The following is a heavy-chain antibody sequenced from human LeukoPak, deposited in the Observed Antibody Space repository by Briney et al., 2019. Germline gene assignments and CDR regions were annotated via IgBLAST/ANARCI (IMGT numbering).Heavy chain of an antibody. D-gene: IGHD3-10*01. Sequence: GGSLRLSCAASGFAFTKYSMHWVRQTPGKGLEWVSYISSGSTTIYYTDSVKGRFTISRDNAKNSLYLQMNSLRAEDTAVYYCARRESTTMVRGGVDYWGQGTLVTVSS. CDR3: ARRESTTMVRGGVDY. J-gene: IGHJ4*02. V-gene: IGHV3-48*01. CDR1: GFAFTKYS. CDR2: ISSGSTTI.